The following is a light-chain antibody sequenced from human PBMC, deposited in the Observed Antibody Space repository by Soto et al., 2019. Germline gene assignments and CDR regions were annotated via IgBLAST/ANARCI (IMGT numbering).Light chain of an antibody. CDR3: QQYNVWPLT. V-gene: IGKV3-15*01. CDR1: QSVNSN. J-gene: IGKJ4*01. Sequence: EIVMTQSPATLSVSPGERATLSCRASQSVNSNLAWYQQKPGQTPKLLIYVASTRATGIPARFSGSGSGTEFTLTFSSLQSEDFAVYYCQQYNVWPLTFGGGTKVEFK. CDR2: VAS.